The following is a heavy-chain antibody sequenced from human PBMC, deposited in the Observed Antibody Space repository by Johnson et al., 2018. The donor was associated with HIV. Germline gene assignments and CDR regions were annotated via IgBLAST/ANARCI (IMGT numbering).Heavy chain of an antibody. D-gene: IGHD3-22*01. CDR1: GFTFSSYW. Sequence: VQLVESGGGLVQPGGSLRLSCAASGFTFSSYWMSWVRQAPGKGLEWVANIKQDGSEKYYVDSVKGRFTISRDNAKNSLYLQMNSLRAEDTAVYYCARGFSSGYNDAFDIWGQGTMLTVSS. V-gene: IGHV3-7*05. CDR2: IKQDGSEK. J-gene: IGHJ3*02. CDR3: ARGFSSGYNDAFDI.